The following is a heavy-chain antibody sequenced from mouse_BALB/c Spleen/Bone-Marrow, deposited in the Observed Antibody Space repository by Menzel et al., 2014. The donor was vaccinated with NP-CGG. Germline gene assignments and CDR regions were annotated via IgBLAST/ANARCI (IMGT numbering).Heavy chain of an antibody. D-gene: IGHD4-1*01. J-gene: IGHJ3*01. V-gene: IGHV1-54*01. CDR1: GYAFTKYL. CDR2: INPGSGGT. Sequence: VQLVESGAELVRPGTSVKVSCKASGYAFTKYLIEWVKQRPGQGLEWIGVINPGSGGTNYNEKFKGKATLTADKSSSTAYMQLSSLTSDDSAVYFCARNANWLFAYWGQGTLVTVSA. CDR3: ARNANWLFAY.